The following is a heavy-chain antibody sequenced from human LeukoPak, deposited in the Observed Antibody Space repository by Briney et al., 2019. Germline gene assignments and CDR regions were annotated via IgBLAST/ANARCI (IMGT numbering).Heavy chain of an antibody. V-gene: IGHV3-23*01. CDR2: ISGSGGST. CDR1: GFTFSSYA. D-gene: IGHD4-17*01. Sequence: GGSLRFSCAASGFTFSSYAMSWVRQAPGKGLEWVSAISGSGGSTYYADSVKGRFTISRDNSKNTLYLQMNSLRAEDTAVYYCAKGTIGDPWGYWGQGTLVTVSS. J-gene: IGHJ4*02. CDR3: AKGTIGDPWGY.